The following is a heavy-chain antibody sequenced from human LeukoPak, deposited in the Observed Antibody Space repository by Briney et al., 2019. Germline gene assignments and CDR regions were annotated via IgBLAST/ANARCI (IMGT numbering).Heavy chain of an antibody. CDR3: ARVADDWNQFDY. CDR2: IYYSGST. Sequence: PSQTLSFTCTVSGGSISSGDYYWSWIRQPPGKGLVWIGYIYYSGSTYYNPSLKSRVTISVDTSKNQFSLKLSSVTAADTAVYYCARVADDWNQFDYWGQGTLVTVSS. J-gene: IGHJ4*02. CDR1: GGSISSGDYY. V-gene: IGHV4-30-4*08. D-gene: IGHD1-1*01.